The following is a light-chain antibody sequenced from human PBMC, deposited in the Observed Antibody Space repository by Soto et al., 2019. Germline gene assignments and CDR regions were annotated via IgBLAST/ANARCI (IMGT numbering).Light chain of an antibody. CDR3: QTWGSGNVV. Sequence: QSVLTQSPSASASLGASVKLTCTLSSGHSNYAIAWHQQQSEKGPRYLMKLNSDGSHSKGDGIPDRFSGSSSGAERYLTICSLQSEDEADYYCQTWGSGNVVFGGGTKLTVL. CDR2: LNSDGSH. V-gene: IGLV4-69*01. J-gene: IGLJ2*01. CDR1: SGHSNYA.